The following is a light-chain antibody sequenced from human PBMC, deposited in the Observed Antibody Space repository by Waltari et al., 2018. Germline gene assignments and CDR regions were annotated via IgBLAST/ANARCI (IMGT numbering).Light chain of an antibody. J-gene: IGKJ1*01. CDR1: PHVLFSVNDKDY. CDR3: QQYYSTPAT. V-gene: IGKV4-1*01. Sequence: DIVMTQSPASLAVSLGDRATSDGKSSPHVLFSVNDKDYLSWYQQNSGQPPKLLFYWASTRESGVPDRFSASGSGTSFTLTISSLRAEDVAVYYCQQYYSTPATFGQGTKVEIK. CDR2: WAS.